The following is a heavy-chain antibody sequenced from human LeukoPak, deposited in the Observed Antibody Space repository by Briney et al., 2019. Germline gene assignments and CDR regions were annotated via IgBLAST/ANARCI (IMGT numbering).Heavy chain of an antibody. CDR1: GGSINSTNYY. D-gene: IGHD6-13*01. CDR2: IYYSGST. J-gene: IGHJ6*03. V-gene: IGHV4-39*01. Sequence: PSETLSLPCTVSGGSINSTNYYWGWIRQPPGKGLEWIASIYYSGSTYNNPYLKSRVTISVDTSNNQFSLKLSSVTAADTAVYYCARLRGYTSSRTHNSYYYYYMDVWGKGTTVTVSS. CDR3: ARLRGYTSSRTHNSYYYYYMDV.